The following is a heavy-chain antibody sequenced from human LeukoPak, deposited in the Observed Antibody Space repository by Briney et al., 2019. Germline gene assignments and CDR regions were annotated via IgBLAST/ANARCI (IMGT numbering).Heavy chain of an antibody. CDR3: ARSEGRWELRCHFDY. CDR2: IYYSGST. Sequence: SETLSLTCTVSGGSISSSSYYWGWIRQPPGKGLEWIGSIYYSGSTYYNPSLKSRVTISVDTSKNQFSLKLSSVTAADTAVYYCARSEGRWELRCHFDYWGQGTLVTVSS. V-gene: IGHV4-39*07. J-gene: IGHJ4*02. D-gene: IGHD1-26*01. CDR1: GGSISSSSYY.